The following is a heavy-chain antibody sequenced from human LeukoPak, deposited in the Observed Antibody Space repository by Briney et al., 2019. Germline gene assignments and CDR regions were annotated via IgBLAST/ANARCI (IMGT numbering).Heavy chain of an antibody. CDR2: IYYSGST. V-gene: IGHV4-59*12. Sequence: PSETLSLTCTVSGGSISSYYWSWIRQPPGKGLEWIGYIYYSGSTNYNPSLKSRVTISVDRSKNQFSLKLSPVTAADTAVYYCASSLKQWLINDAFDIWGQGTMVTVSS. CDR1: GGSISSYY. J-gene: IGHJ3*02. D-gene: IGHD6-19*01. CDR3: ASSLKQWLINDAFDI.